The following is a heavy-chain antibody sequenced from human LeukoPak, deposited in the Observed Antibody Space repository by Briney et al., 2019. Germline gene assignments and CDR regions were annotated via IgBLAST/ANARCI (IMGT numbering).Heavy chain of an antibody. Sequence: GASVKVSCKASGYIFISYYMHWVRQAPGQGLEWMGMINPTGGTTSYAQKFQGRVSLTSDTSTSTVSMDLSSLRSEDTAIYYCARDGGSSGYYGYWGQGPLVTVSS. D-gene: IGHD3-22*01. V-gene: IGHV1-46*01. J-gene: IGHJ4*02. CDR3: ARDGGSSGYYGY. CDR1: GYIFISYY. CDR2: INPTGGTT.